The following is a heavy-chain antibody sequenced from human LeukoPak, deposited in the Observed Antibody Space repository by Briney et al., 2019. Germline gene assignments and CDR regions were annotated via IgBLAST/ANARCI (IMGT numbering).Heavy chain of an antibody. V-gene: IGHV1-18*01. D-gene: IGHD3-10*01. CDR2: ISAYNGNT. CDR3: ARVAFMVQGIRTLNWFDP. J-gene: IGHJ5*02. Sequence: GASVKVSCKASGYTFTSYGISWVRQAPGQGLEWMGWISAYNGNTNYAQKLQGRVTMTTDTSTSTAYMELRSLRSDDTAVYYCARVAFMVQGIRTLNWFDPWGQGTLVTVSS. CDR1: GYTFTSYG.